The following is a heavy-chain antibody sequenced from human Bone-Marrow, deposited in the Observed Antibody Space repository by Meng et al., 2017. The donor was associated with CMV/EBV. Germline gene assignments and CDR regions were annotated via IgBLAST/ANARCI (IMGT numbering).Heavy chain of an antibody. CDR2: INHSGST. J-gene: IGHJ4*02. Sequence: SETLSLTCAVYDGSFSGYYWSWIRQPPGKGLQWIGEINHSGSTNYNPSLKSRVTISVDTSKNQFSLKLSSVTAADTAVYYRARDHYEFWNGHLLNYWGQGTLVTVSS. CDR3: ARDHYEFWNGHLLNY. V-gene: IGHV4-34*01. CDR1: DGSFSGYY. D-gene: IGHD3-3*01.